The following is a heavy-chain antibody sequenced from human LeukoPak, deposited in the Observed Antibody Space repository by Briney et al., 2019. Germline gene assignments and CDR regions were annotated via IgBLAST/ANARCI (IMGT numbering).Heavy chain of an antibody. V-gene: IGHV3-74*01. Sequence: GGSLRLSCAASGFTFSSYWMHWVRQAPGKGLVWVSRINSDGSSTSYAASVKGRFTISRDDSKNTLYLQMNSLRVEDTATYYCVKEGGFRIPFDYWGQGTLVTVSS. CDR1: GFTFSSYW. D-gene: IGHD2-15*01. J-gene: IGHJ4*02. CDR2: INSDGSST. CDR3: VKEGGFRIPFDY.